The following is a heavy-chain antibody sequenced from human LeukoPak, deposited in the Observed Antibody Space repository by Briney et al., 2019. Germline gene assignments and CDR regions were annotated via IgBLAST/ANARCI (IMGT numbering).Heavy chain of an antibody. CDR1: GGTFSSYA. CDR2: IIPIFGTA. V-gene: IGHV1-69*05. J-gene: IGHJ4*02. Sequence: ASVNVSCKASGGTFSSYAISWVRQAPGQGLEWMGGIIPIFGTANYAQKFQGRVTITTDESTSTAYMELSSLRSEDTAVYYCARDGTTGTTFDYWGQGTLVTVSS. CDR3: ARDGTTGTTFDY. D-gene: IGHD1-1*01.